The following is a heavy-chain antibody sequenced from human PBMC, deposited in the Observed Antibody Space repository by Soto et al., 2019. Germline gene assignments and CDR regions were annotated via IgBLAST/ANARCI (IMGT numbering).Heavy chain of an antibody. CDR1: GFTFSSYA. J-gene: IGHJ4*02. CDR3: ANNALSPSWPYCSGGSCYSDFVDY. CDR2: ISGSGGST. Sequence: EVQLLESGGGLVQPGGSLRLSCAASGFTFSSYAMSWVRQAPGKGLEWVSAISGSGGSTYYADSVKGRFTISRDNSKNTLYLQMNSLIAEDTGVYYRANNALSPSWPYCSGGSCYSDFVDYWGQGTLGTVSS. D-gene: IGHD2-15*01. V-gene: IGHV3-23*01.